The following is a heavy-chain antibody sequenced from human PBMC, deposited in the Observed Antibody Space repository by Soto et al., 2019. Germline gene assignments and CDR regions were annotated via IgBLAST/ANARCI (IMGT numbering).Heavy chain of an antibody. CDR2: ISGSGGST. Sequence: GGSLRLSCAASGFTFSSYAMSWVRQAPGKGLEWVSAISGSGGSTYYADSVKGRFTISRDNSKNTLYLQMNSLRAEDTAVYYCATQSYYDIAESGYWGQGALVTVSS. V-gene: IGHV3-23*01. CDR3: ATQSYYDIAESGY. CDR1: GFTFSSYA. D-gene: IGHD3-22*01. J-gene: IGHJ4*02.